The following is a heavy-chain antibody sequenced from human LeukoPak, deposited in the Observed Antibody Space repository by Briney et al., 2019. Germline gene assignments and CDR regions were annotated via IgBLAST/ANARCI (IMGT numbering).Heavy chain of an antibody. CDR3: SAEPQDYYDSSGYSDY. V-gene: IGHV4-61*02. Sequence: SETLSHTCTVSGGSISSGSYYWSWIRQPAGKGLEWIGRIYTSGSTNYNPSLKSRVTISVDTSKNQFSLKLSSVTAADTAVYYCSAEPQDYYDSSGYSDYWGQGTLVTVSS. CDR1: GGSISSGSYY. D-gene: IGHD3-22*01. J-gene: IGHJ4*02. CDR2: IYTSGST.